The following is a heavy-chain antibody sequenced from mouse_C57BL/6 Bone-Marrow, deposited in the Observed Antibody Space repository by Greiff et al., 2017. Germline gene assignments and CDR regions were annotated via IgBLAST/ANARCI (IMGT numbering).Heavy chain of an antibody. V-gene: IGHV1-15*01. D-gene: IGHD2-1*01. CDR3: TRRCNCFAWFAY. CDR2: IDPETGGT. Sequence: VQLQQSGAELVRPGASVTLSCKASGYTFTDYEMHWVKQTPVHGLEWIGAIDPETGGTAYNQKFKGKAILTADKSSSTAYMELRSLTSEDSAVYYCTRRCNCFAWFAYWGQGTLVTVSA. J-gene: IGHJ3*01. CDR1: GYTFTDYE.